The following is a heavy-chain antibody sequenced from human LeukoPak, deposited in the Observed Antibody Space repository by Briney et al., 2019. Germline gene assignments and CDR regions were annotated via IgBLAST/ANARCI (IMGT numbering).Heavy chain of an antibody. CDR1: GFTFSSYW. Sequence: GGSLRLSCAASGFTFSSYWMSWVRQAPGKGLEWVANIKQDGSEKYYVDSVKGRFTISRDNAKNSLYLQMNSLRAEDTAVYYCARAPWYSSSSGMELLQPIFDYWGQGTLVTVSS. CDR3: ARAPWYSSSSGMELLQPIFDY. V-gene: IGHV3-7*01. D-gene: IGHD6-13*01. J-gene: IGHJ4*02. CDR2: IKQDGSEK.